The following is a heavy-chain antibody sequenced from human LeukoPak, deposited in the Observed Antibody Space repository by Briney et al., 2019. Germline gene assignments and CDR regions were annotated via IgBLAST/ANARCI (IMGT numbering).Heavy chain of an antibody. CDR1: GFTFSRYG. V-gene: IGHV3-9*01. D-gene: IGHD5-18*01. Sequence: PGGSLRLSCAASGFTFSRYGISWVRQAPGKGLEWVSGISWNSGSIGYADSVKGRFTISRDNAKNSLYLQMNSLRAEDTALYYCAKGMDTAMVTLLGYWGQGTLVTVSS. CDR2: ISWNSGSI. CDR3: AKGMDTAMVTLLGY. J-gene: IGHJ4*02.